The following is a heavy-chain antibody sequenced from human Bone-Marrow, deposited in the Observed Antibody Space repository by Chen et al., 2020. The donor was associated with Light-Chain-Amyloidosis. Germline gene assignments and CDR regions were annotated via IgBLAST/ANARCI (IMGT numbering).Heavy chain of an antibody. D-gene: IGHD5-12*01. CDR1: GYTFPNYW. CDR3: ARRRDGYNFDY. J-gene: IGHJ4*02. Sequence: DVQPEQSGPEEKKPGESPKISCKGSGYTFPNYWIGWVRQMPGKGLEWMGVIYPDDSDARYSPSFEGQVTISADKSITTAYLQWRRLKASDTAMYYCARRRDGYNFDYWGQGTLVTVSS. V-gene: IGHV5-51*01. CDR2: IYPDDSDA.